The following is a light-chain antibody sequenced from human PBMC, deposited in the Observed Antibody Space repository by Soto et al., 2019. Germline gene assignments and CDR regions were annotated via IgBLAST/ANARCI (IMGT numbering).Light chain of an antibody. Sequence: MTQSPSTLSASVGDRVTITCRASQSVSSNLAWYQQKPGQATRLIIHGASTRATGIPARFSGSGSGTEFTLTISSLQSEDFAVYNCQQYNNWPPITFGQGTRLEIK. V-gene: IGKV3-15*01. J-gene: IGKJ5*01. CDR3: QQYNNWPPIT. CDR2: GAS. CDR1: QSVSSN.